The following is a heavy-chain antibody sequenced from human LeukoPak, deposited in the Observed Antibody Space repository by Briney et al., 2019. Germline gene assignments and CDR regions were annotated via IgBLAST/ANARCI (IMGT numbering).Heavy chain of an antibody. CDR3: ARVYDTKQRSYFQH. J-gene: IGHJ1*01. D-gene: IGHD3-3*01. Sequence: ASVKVSCKASGYTFTSYGISWVRQAPAPGLEWMGWISAYNGNTNYAQKLQGRVTMTTDTSTSTAYMELRSLRSDDTAVYYCARVYDTKQRSYFQHWGQGTLVTVSS. CDR1: GYTFTSYG. CDR2: ISAYNGNT. V-gene: IGHV1-18*01.